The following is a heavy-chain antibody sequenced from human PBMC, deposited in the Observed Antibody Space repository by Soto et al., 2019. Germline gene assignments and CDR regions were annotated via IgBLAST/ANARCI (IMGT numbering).Heavy chain of an antibody. CDR1: GYTFTTYD. J-gene: IGHJ4*02. Sequence: ASVKVSCKASGYTFTTYDINWVRQATGQGLEWMGWMSPNSGATGYAQKFQGRVTMTTDTSTSTAYMELRSLRSDDTAVYYCARESPPADYWGQGTLVTVSS. CDR2: MSPNSGAT. V-gene: IGHV1-8*01. CDR3: ARESPPADY.